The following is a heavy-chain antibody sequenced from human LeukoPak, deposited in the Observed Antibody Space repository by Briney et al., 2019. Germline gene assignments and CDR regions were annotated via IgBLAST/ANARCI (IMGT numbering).Heavy chain of an antibody. CDR1: GFTFSSYR. CDR2: ISSDGSNK. Sequence: PGRSLRLSCAASGFTFSSYRMHWVRQAPGKGLEWVAVISSDGSNKYYADSVKGRFTISRDNSKTTLYLQMNSLRAEDTAVYYCAKGLRFSWGYGMDVRGQGTTVTVSS. V-gene: IGHV3-30*18. D-gene: IGHD3-3*01. J-gene: IGHJ6*02. CDR3: AKGLRFSWGYGMDV.